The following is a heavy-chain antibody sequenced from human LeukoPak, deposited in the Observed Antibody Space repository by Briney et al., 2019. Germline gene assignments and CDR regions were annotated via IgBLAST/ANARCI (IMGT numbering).Heavy chain of an antibody. Sequence: ASVNHSCKASGYTYTRYFMYWVRQAPGQGLEWMGIIHPCGGSVIYPQKFQGRATQTRDMSTKTVYMYLSSLTAEEAAVYVCARVSAWERWRQLPAYYWGQRTLVTVSS. D-gene: IGHD2-15*01. J-gene: IGHJ4*02. CDR1: GYTYTRYF. CDR3: ARVSAWERWRQLPAYY. V-gene: IGHV1-46*01. CDR2: IHPCGGSV.